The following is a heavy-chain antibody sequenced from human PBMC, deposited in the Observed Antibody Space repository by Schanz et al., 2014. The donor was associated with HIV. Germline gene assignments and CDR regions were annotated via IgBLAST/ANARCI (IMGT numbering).Heavy chain of an antibody. D-gene: IGHD1-1*01. CDR1: GGTSSIYA. J-gene: IGHJ6*02. V-gene: IGHV1-69*06. CDR3: ARDIKYDDPFQYGMDV. CDR2: IIPLSGTP. Sequence: QVQLVQSGAEVTKPGSSVKVACKASGGTSSIYAISWVRQAPGQGLEWMGGIIPLSGTPFYAQKFQGRVAITADKSTGTVYMDLGSLTSEDTAVYFCARDIKYDDPFQYGMDVWGQGTTVSVSS.